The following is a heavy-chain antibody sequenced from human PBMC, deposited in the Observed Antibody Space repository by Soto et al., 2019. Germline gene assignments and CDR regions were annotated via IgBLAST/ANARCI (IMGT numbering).Heavy chain of an antibody. J-gene: IGHJ4*02. CDR3: ARDIRGAS. Sequence: QVQLVESGGGLVKPGGSLRLSCTASGFTFTDHYMTWIRQAPGKGLEWVSYINSGGSNIYYANPVRGRFTISRANAKNSVYLQQSSARAVDTAIYYCARDIRGASWGQGTLVIVSS. CDR2: INSGGSNI. V-gene: IGHV3-11*01. D-gene: IGHD3-10*01. CDR1: GFTFTDHY.